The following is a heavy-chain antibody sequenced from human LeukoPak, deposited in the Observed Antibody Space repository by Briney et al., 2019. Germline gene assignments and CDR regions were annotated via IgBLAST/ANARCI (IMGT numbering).Heavy chain of an antibody. V-gene: IGHV3-66*01. CDR2: IYSGGST. CDR1: GFTVSSNY. J-gene: IGHJ4*02. CDR3: ARDHYGSGSLYYFDY. D-gene: IGHD3-10*01. Sequence: GGSLRLSCAASGFTVSSNYMSWVRQAPGKGLEWVSVIYSGGSTYYADSVKGRFTISRDNSKNTLYLQMNSLRAEDTAVYYCARDHYGSGSLYYFDYRGQGTLVTVSS.